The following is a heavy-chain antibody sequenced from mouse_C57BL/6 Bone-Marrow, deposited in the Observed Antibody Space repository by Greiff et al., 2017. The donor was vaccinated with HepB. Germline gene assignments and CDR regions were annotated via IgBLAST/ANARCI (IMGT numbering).Heavy chain of an antibody. CDR2: IYPRSGNT. V-gene: IGHV1-81*01. Sequence: LQESGAELARPGASVKLSCKASGYTFTSYGISWVKQRTGQGLEWIGEIYPRSGNTYYNEKFKGKATLTADKSSSTAYMELRSLTSEDSAVYFCARSDGTTVPFFDYWGQGTTLTVSS. J-gene: IGHJ2*01. CDR1: GYTFTSYG. D-gene: IGHD1-1*01. CDR3: ARSDGTTVPFFDY.